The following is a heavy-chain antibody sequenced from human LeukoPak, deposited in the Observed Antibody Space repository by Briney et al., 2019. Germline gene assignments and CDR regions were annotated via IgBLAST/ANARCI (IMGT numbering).Heavy chain of an antibody. J-gene: IGHJ4*02. D-gene: IGHD6-19*01. CDR2: ISYDGSNK. CDR1: GFTFSSYW. V-gene: IGHV3-30*18. Sequence: GGSLRLSCAASGFTFSSYWMHWVRQAPGKGLEWVAVISYDGSNKYYADSVKGRFTISRDNSKNTLYLQMNSLRAEDTAVYYCAKGGGRSGCDYWGQGTLVTVSS. CDR3: AKGGGRSGCDY.